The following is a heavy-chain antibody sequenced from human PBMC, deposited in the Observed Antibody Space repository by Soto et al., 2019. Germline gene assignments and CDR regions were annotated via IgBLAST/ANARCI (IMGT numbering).Heavy chain of an antibody. CDR3: ARVYYESRGPTKYRAFDF. V-gene: IGHV3-7*01. CDR2: IKQDGGEE. Sequence: GGSLRLSCAASGFIFSDYSMSWVRQSPGKGLEGVANIKQDGGEEDYVDSVKGRLTISRDNAKNSLYLQMNSLRAEDTAVYYCARVYYESRGPTKYRAFDFWGQGTMVTVSS. CDR1: GFIFSDYS. D-gene: IGHD3-22*01. J-gene: IGHJ3*01.